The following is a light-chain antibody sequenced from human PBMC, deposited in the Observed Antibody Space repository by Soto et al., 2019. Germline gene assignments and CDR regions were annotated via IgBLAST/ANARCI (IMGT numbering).Light chain of an antibody. CDR1: TSNLGSNF. V-gene: IGLV1-47*01. CDR2: KND. J-gene: IGLJ3*02. CDR3: AAWDDSVGGPV. Sequence: QPVLTQPPSASGTPGQRVTISCSGSTSNLGSNFGYWYQQVPGTAPKLLIYKNDQRPSGVPDRFSGSKSGTSASLAIRGLRSEDEADYFCAAWDDSVGGPVFGGGTKVTVL.